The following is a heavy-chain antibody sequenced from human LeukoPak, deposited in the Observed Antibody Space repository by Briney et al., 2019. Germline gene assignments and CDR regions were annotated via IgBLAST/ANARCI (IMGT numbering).Heavy chain of an antibody. V-gene: IGHV1-2*02. CDR3: AEGPAVAGWFDP. CDR1: GYTFTSYY. D-gene: IGHD6-19*01. Sequence: ASVKVSCKASGYTFTSYYMHWVRQAPGQGLEWMGWINPNSGGTNYAQKFQGRVTMTRDTSISTAYMELSRLRSDDTAVYYCAEGPAVAGWFDPWGQGTLVTVSS. CDR2: INPNSGGT. J-gene: IGHJ5*02.